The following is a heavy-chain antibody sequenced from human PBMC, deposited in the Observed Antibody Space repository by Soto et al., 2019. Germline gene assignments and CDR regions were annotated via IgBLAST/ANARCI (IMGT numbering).Heavy chain of an antibody. D-gene: IGHD2-15*01. CDR1: GFTFSSYW. Sequence: EVQLVESGGGLVQPGGSLRLSCAASGFTFSSYWMHWVRQAPGKGLVWVSRISSDGSSTTYADSVKGRFTISRDNAKNTLFLQMNSLRGEDTAVYYCARDRGSCGRPYYLDYWGQGILVTVSS. J-gene: IGHJ4*02. CDR3: ARDRGSCGRPYYLDY. V-gene: IGHV3-74*01. CDR2: ISSDGSST.